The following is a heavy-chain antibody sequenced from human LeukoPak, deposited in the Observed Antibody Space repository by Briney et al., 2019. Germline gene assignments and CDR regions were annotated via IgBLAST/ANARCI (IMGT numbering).Heavy chain of an antibody. J-gene: IGHJ4*02. D-gene: IGHD4-17*01. CDR3: ARDPLVTTVTTPGY. Sequence: ASVEVSCKASGYPFINYDIKWVRQATGQGLEWMGWMNPNSGNRGYAQKFQGRVSMTRDTSVSTAYMELSSLTPEDTAVYYCARDPLVTTVTTPGYWGQGTLVTVSS. V-gene: IGHV1-8*01. CDR1: GYPFINYD. CDR2: MNPNSGNR.